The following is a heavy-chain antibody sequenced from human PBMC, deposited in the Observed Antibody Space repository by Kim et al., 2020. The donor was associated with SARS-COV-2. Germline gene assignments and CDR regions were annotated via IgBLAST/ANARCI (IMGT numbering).Heavy chain of an antibody. J-gene: IGHJ3*02. D-gene: IGHD3-16*01. CDR3: AKDRPGGDAFDI. V-gene: IGHV3-23*01. CDR2: T. Sequence: TYYAGSVKGRFTISRDNSKTTMYLQMNSLRADDTALYYCAKDRPGGDAFDIWGQGTTVTVSS.